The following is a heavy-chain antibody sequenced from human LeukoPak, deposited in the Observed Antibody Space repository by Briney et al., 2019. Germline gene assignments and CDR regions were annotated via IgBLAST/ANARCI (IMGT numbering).Heavy chain of an antibody. J-gene: IGHJ4*02. CDR2: IRQDGNEI. D-gene: IGHD6-13*01. V-gene: IGHV3-7*01. CDR1: GFSFRNSW. Sequence: PGGSLRLSCAASGFSFRNSWMSWVRQAPGKGLEWVANIRQDGNEIYYMDSVKGRFTISRDNAKKSLYLQMNLLRAEDTAVYYCAREIPMWAAAGDYWGQGTLVTVSS. CDR3: AREIPMWAAAGDY.